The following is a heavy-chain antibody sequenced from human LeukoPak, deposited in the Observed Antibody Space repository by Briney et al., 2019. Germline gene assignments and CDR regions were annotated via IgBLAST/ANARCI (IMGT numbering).Heavy chain of an antibody. D-gene: IGHD2-15*01. Sequence: ASVKVSCKASGYTFTGYYMHWVRQAPGQGLEWMGWINPNSGGTNYAQKFQGRVTMTRDTSISTAYMELSRLRSDDTAVYYCARASGCSGGSCYSLYYFDYWGQGTLVTVSS. V-gene: IGHV1-2*02. J-gene: IGHJ4*02. CDR2: INPNSGGT. CDR3: ARASGCSGGSCYSLYYFDY. CDR1: GYTFTGYY.